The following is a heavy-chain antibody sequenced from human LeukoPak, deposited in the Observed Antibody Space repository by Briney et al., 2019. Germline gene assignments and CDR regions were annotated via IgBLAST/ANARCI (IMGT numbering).Heavy chain of an antibody. V-gene: IGHV1-46*01. Sequence: ASVKVSCKASGYTFTSYYMHWVRQAPGQGLEWMGIINPSGGSTSYAQKLQGRVAMTRDTSTSTVYMELSSLRSEDTAVYYCAYTHVSGWYSNWFDPWGQGTLVTVSS. CDR2: INPSGGST. J-gene: IGHJ5*02. CDR3: AYTHVSGWYSNWFDP. CDR1: GYTFTSYY. D-gene: IGHD6-19*01.